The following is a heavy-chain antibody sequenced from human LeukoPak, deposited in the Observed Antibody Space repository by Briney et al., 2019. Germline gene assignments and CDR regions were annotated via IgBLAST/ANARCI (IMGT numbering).Heavy chain of an antibody. CDR1: GGTFSSYA. D-gene: IGHD3-3*01. J-gene: IGHJ5*02. CDR2: IIPIFGTA. Sequence: SVKVSCKASGGTFSSYAISWVRQAPGQGLEWMGGIIPIFGTANYAQKFQGRVTITTDESASTAYMELSSLRSEDTAVYYCARDPTQGYYDFWSGYYTGWFDPRGQGTLVTVSS. V-gene: IGHV1-69*05. CDR3: ARDPTQGYYDFWSGYYTGWFDP.